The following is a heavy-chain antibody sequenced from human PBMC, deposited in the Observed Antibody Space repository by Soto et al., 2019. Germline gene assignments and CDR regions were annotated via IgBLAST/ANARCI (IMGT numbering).Heavy chain of an antibody. Sequence: EVQLVESGGGLVQPGGSLRLSCAASGFTFSSYWMTWVRQAPGKGLEWVANIKQDGSEKYYVDSVKGRFTISRDNAKDSLFLQMNSLRAEDTAVYYCATHPYSSGWYPWGQGTLVTVSS. J-gene: IGHJ5*02. D-gene: IGHD6-13*01. V-gene: IGHV3-7*02. CDR3: ATHPYSSGWYP. CDR1: GFTFSSYW. CDR2: IKQDGSEK.